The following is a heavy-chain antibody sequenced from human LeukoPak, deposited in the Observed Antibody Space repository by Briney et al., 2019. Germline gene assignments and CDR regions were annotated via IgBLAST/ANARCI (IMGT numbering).Heavy chain of an antibody. CDR2: INHSGST. V-gene: IGHV4-34*01. J-gene: IGHJ4*02. D-gene: IGHD6-13*01. CDR3: ARGPPDSSSWYQSWEMGY. CDR1: GGSFSGYY. Sequence: SETLSLTCAVYGGSFSGYYWSWIRQPPGKGLGWIGEINHSGSTNYNPSLKSRVTISVDTSKNQFSLKLSSVTAADTAVYYCARGPPDSSSWYQSWEMGYWGQGTLVTVSS.